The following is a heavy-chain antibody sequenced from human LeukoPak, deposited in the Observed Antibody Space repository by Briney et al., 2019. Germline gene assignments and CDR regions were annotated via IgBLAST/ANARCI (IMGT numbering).Heavy chain of an antibody. D-gene: IGHD2-8*01. Sequence: SQTLSLTCTVSGGSISSGSYYWSWIRQPAGKGLEWIGRIYTSGSTNYNPSLKSRVTISVDTSKNQFSLKLSSVTAADTAVYYCAISTNHGTNSFRWFDPWGRGTLVTVSS. CDR3: AISTNHGTNSFRWFDP. CDR2: IYTSGST. J-gene: IGHJ5*02. V-gene: IGHV4-61*02. CDR1: GGSISSGSYY.